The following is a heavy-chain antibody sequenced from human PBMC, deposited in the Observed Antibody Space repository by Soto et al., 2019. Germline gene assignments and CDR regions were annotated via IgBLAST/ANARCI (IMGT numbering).Heavy chain of an antibody. CDR2: ISSSGSTI. V-gene: IGHV3-48*03. D-gene: IGHD2-15*01. CDR3: ARAQGLVVAPDY. Sequence: GGSLRLSCAASGFTFSSYEMNWVRQAPGKGLEWVSYISSSGSTIYYADSVKGRFTISRDNAKNSLYLQMNSLRAEDTAVYYCARAQGLVVAPDYWGQGTLVTVSS. CDR1: GFTFSSYE. J-gene: IGHJ4*02.